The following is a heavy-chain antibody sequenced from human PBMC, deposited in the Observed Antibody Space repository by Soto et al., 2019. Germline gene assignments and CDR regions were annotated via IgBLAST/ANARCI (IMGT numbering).Heavy chain of an antibody. Sequence: QVQLQESGPELVKPSGTLSLTCAVSGGSISSSNWWSWVRQPPGKGLEWIGEIYHSGSTNYNPSPKSRVTISGGKSTNQFPLKLSSVTAADAAVYFWPRFGGGGWWGQGTLVTVSS. CDR2: IYHSGST. CDR1: GGSISSSNW. CDR3: PRFGGGGW. D-gene: IGHD3-10*01. V-gene: IGHV4-4*02. J-gene: IGHJ4*02.